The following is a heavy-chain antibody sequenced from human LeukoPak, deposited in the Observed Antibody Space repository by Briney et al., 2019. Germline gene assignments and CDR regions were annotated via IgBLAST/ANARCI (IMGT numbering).Heavy chain of an antibody. V-gene: IGHV4-59*01. D-gene: IGHD6-6*01. CDR1: GGSISSYY. J-gene: IGHJ4*02. CDR2: IYYSGST. Sequence: SETLSLTCTVSGGSISSYYWSWIRQPPGKGLEWIGYIYYSGSTNYNPSLKSRVTISVDTSKNQFSLKPSSVTAADTAVYYCARGGYSSSSVLPIFWGQGTLVTVSS. CDR3: ARGGYSSSSVLPIF.